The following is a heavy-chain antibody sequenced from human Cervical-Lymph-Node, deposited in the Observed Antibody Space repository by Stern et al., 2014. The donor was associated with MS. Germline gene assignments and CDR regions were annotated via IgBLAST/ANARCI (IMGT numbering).Heavy chain of an antibody. CDR3: ARETDL. Sequence: QVQLQESGPGLLRPSETLSLTCTVYGASITSYYWRRIRQPPGKGMEWIGYIYYSGTTNYNASLKGRVAISIDTSKTQFSLRLSSVTAADTAVYYCARETDLWGQGTLVTVSS. V-gene: IGHV4-59*01. CDR2: IYYSGTT. J-gene: IGHJ5*02. CDR1: GASITSYY.